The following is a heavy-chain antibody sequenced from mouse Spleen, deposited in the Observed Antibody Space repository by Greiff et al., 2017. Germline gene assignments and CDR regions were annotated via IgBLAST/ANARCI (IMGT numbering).Heavy chain of an antibody. D-gene: IGHD1-1*01. CDR3: ARDTTVDYFDY. Sequence: VQLQQPGAELVKPGASVKMSCKASGYTFTSYWMHWVKQRPGQGLEWIGEIDPSDSYTNYNQKFKGKATLTVDKSSSTAYMQLSSLTSEDSAVYYCARDTTVDYFDYWGQGTTLTVSS. J-gene: IGHJ2*01. CDR2: IDPSDSYT. CDR1: GYTFTSYW. V-gene: IGHV1-69*02.